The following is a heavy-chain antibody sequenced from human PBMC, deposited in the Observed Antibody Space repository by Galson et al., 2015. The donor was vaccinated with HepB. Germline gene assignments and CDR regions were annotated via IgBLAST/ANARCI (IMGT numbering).Heavy chain of an antibody. Sequence: SCKASGYTFTSYYMHWVRQAPGQGLECMGIINPSGASTRYAQKFQGRVTMTRDTSTSTVYMELSSLRTEDTAVYYCAKDIVVVVAADKGIYYGMDVWGQGTTVTVSS. CDR1: GYTFTSYY. V-gene: IGHV1-46*01. CDR3: AKDIVVVVAADKGIYYGMDV. D-gene: IGHD2-15*01. CDR2: INPSGAST. J-gene: IGHJ6*02.